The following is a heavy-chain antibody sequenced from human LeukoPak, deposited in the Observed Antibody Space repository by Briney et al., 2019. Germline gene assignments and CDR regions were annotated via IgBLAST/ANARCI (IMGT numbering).Heavy chain of an antibody. CDR2: ISISSNTI. CDR3: ASGDYYFDN. CDR1: GFTFSSYS. D-gene: IGHD3-3*01. J-gene: IGHJ4*02. V-gene: IGHV3-48*02. Sequence: GGSLRLSCAASGFTFSSYSMNWVRQAPGKGLEWVSYISISSNTIYYADSVKGRFTISRDNAKNSLYLQMNSLRDEDTAVYFCASGDYYFDNWGQGTLVTVSS.